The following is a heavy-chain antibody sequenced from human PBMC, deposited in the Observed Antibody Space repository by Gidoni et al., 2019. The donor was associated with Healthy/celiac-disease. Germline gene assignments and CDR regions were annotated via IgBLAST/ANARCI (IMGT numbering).Heavy chain of an antibody. D-gene: IGHD6-13*01. CDR3: AKASGIAALRWEFDY. CDR1: GFTFDDYT. J-gene: IGHJ4*02. Sequence: EVQLVESGGVVVQPGGSLRLSCAASGFTFDDYTMHWVRQAPGKGLEWVSLISWDGGSTYYADSVKGRFTISRDNSKNSLYLQMNSLRTEDTALYYCAKASGIAALRWEFDYWGQGTLVTVSS. CDR2: ISWDGGST. V-gene: IGHV3-43*01.